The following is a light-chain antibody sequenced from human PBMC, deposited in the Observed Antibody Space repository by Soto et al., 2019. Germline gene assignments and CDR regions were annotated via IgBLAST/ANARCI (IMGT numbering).Light chain of an antibody. CDR2: GAS. CDR3: HEYNNWPPRS. V-gene: IGKV3-15*01. CDR1: QSISNS. Sequence: EIVMTQSPASLSVSPGETATLSCRASQSISNSLAWYHQKPGQAPSLLIYGASTRATGIPARFSGSGSGTEFTLTISSLKSEDSALYYCHEYNNWPPRSFGQGTKLEIK. J-gene: IGKJ2*01.